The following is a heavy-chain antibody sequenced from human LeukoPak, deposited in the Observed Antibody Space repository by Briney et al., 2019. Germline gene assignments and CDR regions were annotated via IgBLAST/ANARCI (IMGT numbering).Heavy chain of an antibody. J-gene: IGHJ4*02. CDR2: IKQDGSDK. CDR1: GFTFSSYA. Sequence: PGGSLRLSCAASGFTFSSYAMSWVRQAPGKGLEWVANIKQDGSDKYYVDSVKGRFTISRDNAKNSLYLQMNSLRAEDTAVYYCAREAPRRAGFDYWGQGTLVTVSS. D-gene: IGHD6-13*01. CDR3: AREAPRRAGFDY. V-gene: IGHV3-7*01.